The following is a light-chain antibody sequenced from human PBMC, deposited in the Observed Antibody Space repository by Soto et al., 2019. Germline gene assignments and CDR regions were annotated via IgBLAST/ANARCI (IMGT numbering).Light chain of an antibody. CDR1: QGISNY. V-gene: IGKV1-27*01. Sequence: DIQMTQSPSSLSASVGDRVTITCQASQGISNYLAWYQQKPGKVPKLLIYAASTLQSGVPSRFSGSGSGTDFTLTISSLQPEDVATYYCQKYNSAPEWTFGQGTKVDIK. J-gene: IGKJ1*01. CDR2: AAS. CDR3: QKYNSAPEWT.